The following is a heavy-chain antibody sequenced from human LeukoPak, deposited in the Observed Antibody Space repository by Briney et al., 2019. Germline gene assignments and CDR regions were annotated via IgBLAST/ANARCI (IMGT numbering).Heavy chain of an antibody. V-gene: IGHV3-30*03. Sequence: GGSLRLSCAASGFTFSSYSMNWVRQAPGKGLEWVAVISYDGSNKYYADSVKGRFTISRDNSKNTLYLQMNSLRAEDTAVYYCARARGFGVVPPDYWGQGTLVTVSS. CDR1: GFTFSSYS. CDR3: ARARGFGVVPPDY. D-gene: IGHD3-3*01. CDR2: ISYDGSNK. J-gene: IGHJ4*02.